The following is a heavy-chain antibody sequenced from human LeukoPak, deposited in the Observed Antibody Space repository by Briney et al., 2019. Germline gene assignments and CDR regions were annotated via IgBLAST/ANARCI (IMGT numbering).Heavy chain of an antibody. D-gene: IGHD3-22*01. CDR1: GDSISNSNYY. V-gene: IGHV4-61*02. CDR3: ARGARTEGIWYYYDSSGYYYAFDI. Sequence: PSETLSLTCTVSGDSISNSNYYWSWIRQPAGKGLEWIGRFYTSGSTNYNPSLKSRVSISVDTSKNQFSLKLSSVTAADTAVYYCARGARTEGIWYYYDSSGYYYAFDIWGQGTMVTVSS. CDR2: FYTSGST. J-gene: IGHJ3*02.